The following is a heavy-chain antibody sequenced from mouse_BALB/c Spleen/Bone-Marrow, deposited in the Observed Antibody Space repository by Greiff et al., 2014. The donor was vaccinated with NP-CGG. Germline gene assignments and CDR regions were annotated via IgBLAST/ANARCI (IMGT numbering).Heavy chain of an antibody. J-gene: IGHJ4*01. CDR3: ARILLRSYAMDY. CDR2: ISNSGST. Sequence: EVQLQQSGPSLVKPSQTLSLTCSVTGDSITSGYWNWIRKFPGNKLEYMGYISNSGSTYYNPSLKSRISITRDTSKNQYYLQLNSVTTEDTATYYCARILLRSYAMDYWGQGTSVTVSS. CDR1: GDSITSGY. D-gene: IGHD1-1*01. V-gene: IGHV3-8*02.